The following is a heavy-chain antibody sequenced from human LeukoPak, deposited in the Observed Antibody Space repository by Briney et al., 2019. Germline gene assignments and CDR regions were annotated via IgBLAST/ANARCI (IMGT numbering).Heavy chain of an antibody. CDR1: GFTFSSYA. D-gene: IGHD1-1*01. CDR2: ISYDGSNK. Sequence: GGSLRLSCAASGFTFSSYAMHWGRQAPGKGLEWVAVISYDGSNKYYADSVKGRFTISRDNSKNTLYLQMNSLRAEDTAVYYCARDWNDYFDYWGQGTLVTVSS. CDR3: ARDWNDYFDY. J-gene: IGHJ4*02. V-gene: IGHV3-30-3*01.